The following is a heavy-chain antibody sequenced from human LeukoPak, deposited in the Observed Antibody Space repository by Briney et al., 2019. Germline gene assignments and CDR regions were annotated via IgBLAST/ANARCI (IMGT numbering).Heavy chain of an antibody. CDR3: ARGGGDHHFDY. J-gene: IGHJ4*02. Sequence: GGSLRLSCAASGFSLSTYAMSWVRQAPGKGLEWVSAISSTGYATYYADSVKGRFTISTDISKSTVYLQINSLRAEDTAVYYCARGGGDHHFDYWGQGTLVTVSS. CDR2: ISSTGYAT. D-gene: IGHD2-21*02. CDR1: GFSLSTYA. V-gene: IGHV3-23*01.